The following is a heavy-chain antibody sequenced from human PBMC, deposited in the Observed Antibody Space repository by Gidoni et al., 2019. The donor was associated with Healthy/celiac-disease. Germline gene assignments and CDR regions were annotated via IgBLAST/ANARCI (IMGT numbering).Heavy chain of an antibody. D-gene: IGHD2-15*01. CDR2: IYPETSET. CDR1: GYRFTSYW. V-gene: IGHV5-51*01. CDR3: TGGGGGGNASFLDY. J-gene: IGHJ4*02. Sequence: EGQLVQSVPAVNKPGEPLKISCTGLGYRFTSYWYGWARQRPGKGLGWVGIIYPETSETRYSPSSQGRVAISADKSTNTDYLQWSSLKAADTAVYYCTGGGGGGNASFLDYWGQGTLVTVSS.